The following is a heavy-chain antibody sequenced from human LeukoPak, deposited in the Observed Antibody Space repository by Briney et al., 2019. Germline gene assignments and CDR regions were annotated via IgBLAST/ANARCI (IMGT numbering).Heavy chain of an antibody. CDR2: IYYSGST. V-gene: IGHV4-39*01. J-gene: IGHJ4*02. CDR1: GGSISSSSYY. Sequence: LETLSLTCTVSGGSISSSSYYWGWIRQPPGKGLEWIGSIYYSGSTYYNPSLKSRVTISVDTSKNQFSLKLSSVTAADTAVYYCARLRNGFTGNYWGQGTLVTVSS. D-gene: IGHD1-1*01. CDR3: ARLRNGFTGNY.